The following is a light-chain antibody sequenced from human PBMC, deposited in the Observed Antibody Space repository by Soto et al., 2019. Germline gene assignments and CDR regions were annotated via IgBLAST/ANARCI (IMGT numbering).Light chain of an antibody. V-gene: IGLV2-14*01. CDR3: SSYTGSSTLFV. Sequence: QSVLPQPASVSGSPGQSITISCTGTSGDVGAYNYVSWYQQHPGKAPRLMIYDVSNRPSGVSNRFSGSKSGNTASLTISGLQAEDEADYYCSSYTGSSTLFVFGTGTKAPS. CDR1: SGDVGAYNY. CDR2: DVS. J-gene: IGLJ1*01.